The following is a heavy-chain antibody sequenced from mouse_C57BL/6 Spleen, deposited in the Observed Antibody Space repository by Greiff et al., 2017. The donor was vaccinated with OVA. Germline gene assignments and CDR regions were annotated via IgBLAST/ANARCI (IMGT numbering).Heavy chain of an antibody. J-gene: IGHJ4*01. CDR1: GYAFSSYW. V-gene: IGHV1-80*01. D-gene: IGHD2-1*01. Sequence: VKLMESGAELVKPGASVKISCKASGYAFSSYWMNWVKQRPGKGLEWIGQIYPGDGDTNYNGKFKGKATLTADKSSSTAYMQLSSLTSEDSAVYFCARRGDGNSYYYAMDYWGQGTSVTVSS. CDR2: IYPGDGDT. CDR3: ARRGDGNSYYYAMDY.